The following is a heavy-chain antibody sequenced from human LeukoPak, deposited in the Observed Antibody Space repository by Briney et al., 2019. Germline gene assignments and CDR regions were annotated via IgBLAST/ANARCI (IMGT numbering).Heavy chain of an antibody. D-gene: IGHD5-12*01. CDR1: GYSISSGYY. Sequence: SETLSLTCTVSGYSISSGYYWGWIRQPPGKGLEWIGSIYHSGSTYYNPSLKSRVTISVDTSKNQFSLKLSSVTAADTAVYYCARAHERGATIKGKWFDPWGQGTLVTVSS. J-gene: IGHJ5*02. CDR2: IYHSGST. V-gene: IGHV4-38-2*02. CDR3: ARAHERGATIKGKWFDP.